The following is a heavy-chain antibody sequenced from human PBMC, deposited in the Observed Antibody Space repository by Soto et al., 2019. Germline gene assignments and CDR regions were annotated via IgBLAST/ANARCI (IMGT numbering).Heavy chain of an antibody. CDR1: RFTFSSYG. V-gene: IGHV3-33*01. CDR2: IWFDGSNK. CDR3: TRDKGGGYNYASSAFDI. D-gene: IGHD5-18*01. Sequence: QVQLVESGGGVVQPGRSLRLSCAASRFTFSSYGMHWVRQAPGKGLEWVAVIWFDGSNKYYADSVKGRFTISRDNSENTVYLQMNSLRAEDTAVYYCTRDKGGGYNYASSAFDIWGQGTMVTVSS. J-gene: IGHJ3*02.